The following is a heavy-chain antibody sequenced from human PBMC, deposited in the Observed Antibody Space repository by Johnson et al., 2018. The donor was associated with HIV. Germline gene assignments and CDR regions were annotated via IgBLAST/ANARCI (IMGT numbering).Heavy chain of an antibody. CDR1: GFTFSSYA. J-gene: IGHJ3*02. CDR2: ISYDESNK. Sequence: QVQLVESGGGVVQPGRSLRLSCAASGFTFSSYAMHWVRQAPGKGLEWVAVISYDESNKDYADSVKGRFTLSRDSSKNTLYLQMNSLRAEDTAVYYCATLEYSSSPGGYGAFDIWGQGTMVTVSS. CDR3: ATLEYSSSPGGYGAFDI. V-gene: IGHV3-30*14. D-gene: IGHD6-6*01.